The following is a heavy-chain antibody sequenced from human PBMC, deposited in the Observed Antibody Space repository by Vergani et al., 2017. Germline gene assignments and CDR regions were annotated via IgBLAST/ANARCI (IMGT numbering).Heavy chain of an antibody. CDR2: IHPAYSDT. V-gene: IGHV5-51*01. CDR3: ARLYGRDSSGSKYFDY. J-gene: IGHJ4*02. D-gene: IGHD3-22*01. CDR1: WYSFTNYW. Sequence: EVQLVQSGAEVKKPGESLKISCQISWYSFTNYWIGSVRQMPGKGLEWMVIIHPAYSDTRYSPSFQGQVTISVDKSISTAYLQRSSLRASDSAMYYCARLYGRDSSGSKYFDYWGQGTLVTVSS.